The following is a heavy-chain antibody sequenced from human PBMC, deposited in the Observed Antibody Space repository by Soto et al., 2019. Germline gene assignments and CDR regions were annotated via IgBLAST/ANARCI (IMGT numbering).Heavy chain of an antibody. D-gene: IGHD3-9*01. CDR1: GFSLSTSGVG. J-gene: IGHJ5*02. Sequence: QITLKESGPTLVKPTQTLTLTCTFSGFSLSTSGVGVGWIRQPPGKALEWLALIYWDDNKRYSPSLKTRLTITKDTSKTQVVLTMTNMDPVDTATYYCAHREVLTDLDRWGQGTLVTVSS. V-gene: IGHV2-5*02. CDR3: AHREVLTDLDR. CDR2: IYWDDNK.